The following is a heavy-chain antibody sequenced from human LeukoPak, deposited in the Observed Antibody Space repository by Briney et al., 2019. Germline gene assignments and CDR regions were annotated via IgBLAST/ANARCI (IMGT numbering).Heavy chain of an antibody. V-gene: IGHV4-4*09. CDR2: IYAGGKT. CDR1: GGSISSYY. J-gene: IGHJ4*02. D-gene: IGHD3-10*01. CDR3: ARGVSGFWLSFDF. Sequence: SETLSLTCTVSGGSISSYYWTWIRQAPGKGLEWIGYIYAGGKTRSSPSLESRVSISVDTSKNQFSLKLASVTAADTAAYYGARGVSGFWLSFDFWGQGALVSVSS.